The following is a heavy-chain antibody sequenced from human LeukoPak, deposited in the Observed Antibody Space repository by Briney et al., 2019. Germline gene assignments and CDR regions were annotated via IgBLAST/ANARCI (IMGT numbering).Heavy chain of an antibody. CDR2: ISGSGGST. Sequence: GGSLRLSCAASGFTFSSYAMSWVRQAPGKGLEWVSPISGSGGSTYYADSVEGRFTISRDNSKNTLYLQMNSLRAEDTAVYYCAKDRPRLDYYYYGMDVWGQGTTVTVSS. CDR1: GFTFSSYA. J-gene: IGHJ6*02. CDR3: AKDRPRLDYYYYGMDV. V-gene: IGHV3-23*01.